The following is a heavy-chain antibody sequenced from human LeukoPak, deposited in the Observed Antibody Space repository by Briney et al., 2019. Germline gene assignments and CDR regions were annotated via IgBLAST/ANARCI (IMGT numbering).Heavy chain of an antibody. D-gene: IGHD3-3*02. CDR3: ARVGDHFHWNLDL. Sequence: GGSLRLSCAASGFTFSTKYMNWVRQAPGKGLEWVSIIYSGATTYYADSVQGRFTISRDTSKNTLSLQMNSLRAEDTAVYFCARVGDHFHWNLDLWGRGTLVSVSS. J-gene: IGHJ2*01. CDR2: IYSGATT. V-gene: IGHV3-53*01. CDR1: GFTFSTKY.